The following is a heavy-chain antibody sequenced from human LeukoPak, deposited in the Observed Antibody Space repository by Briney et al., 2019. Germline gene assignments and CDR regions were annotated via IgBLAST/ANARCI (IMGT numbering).Heavy chain of an antibody. D-gene: IGHD3-9*01. Sequence: PSETLSLTCTVSGGSISNYYWSWIRQPPGKGLEWIGHIYTSGSTHYNPSLKSRATISADTSKNQFSLNLSSVTAADTAVYFCTRGGDYDVLTGYHYYFDYWGQGTLVTVSS. CDR3: TRGGDYDVLTGYHYYFDY. CDR1: GGSISNYY. V-gene: IGHV4-4*08. CDR2: IYTSGST. J-gene: IGHJ4*02.